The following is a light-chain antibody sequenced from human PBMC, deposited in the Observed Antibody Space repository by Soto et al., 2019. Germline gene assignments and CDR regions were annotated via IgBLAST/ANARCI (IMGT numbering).Light chain of an antibody. V-gene: IGKV3-15*01. CDR1: QSVSSN. CDR3: QQYNNWPPTNT. CDR2: GAS. Sequence: EIVMTQSPATLSASPGERATLSCTASQSVSSNLAWYQQKPGQAPRLLIYGASTRATGIPARFSGSGSGTEFARSISSLQSEDFAVYYCQQYNNWPPTNTFGQGAKLEIK. J-gene: IGKJ2*01.